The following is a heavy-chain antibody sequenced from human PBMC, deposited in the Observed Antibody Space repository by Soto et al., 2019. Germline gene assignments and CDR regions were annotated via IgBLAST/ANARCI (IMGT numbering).Heavy chain of an antibody. D-gene: IGHD2-2*01. J-gene: IGHJ4*02. CDR2: INPNSGGT. CDR1: GYTFTGYY. Sequence: QVQLVQSGAEVKKPGASVKVSCKASGYTFTGYYMHWVRQAPGQGLEWMGWINPNSGGTNYAQKFQGWVTMTRDTSISTAYMELSRLRSDDTAVYYCARRYCSSTNCYAGLDYWGQGTLVTVSS. CDR3: ARRYCSSTNCYAGLDY. V-gene: IGHV1-2*04.